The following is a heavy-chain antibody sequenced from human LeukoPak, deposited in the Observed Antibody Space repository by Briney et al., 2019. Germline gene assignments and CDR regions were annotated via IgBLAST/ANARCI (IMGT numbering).Heavy chain of an antibody. CDR1: GGSISSYY. D-gene: IGHD2-2*01. CDR2: IYYSGST. J-gene: IGHJ5*02. Sequence: PSETLSLTCTVSGGSISSYYWSWIRQPPGKGLEWIGYIYYSGSTNYNPSLKSRVTISVDTSKNQFSLKLSSVTAADTAVYYCARETVRGSTRRTWFDPWGQGTLVTVSS. V-gene: IGHV4-59*01. CDR3: ARETVRGSTRRTWFDP.